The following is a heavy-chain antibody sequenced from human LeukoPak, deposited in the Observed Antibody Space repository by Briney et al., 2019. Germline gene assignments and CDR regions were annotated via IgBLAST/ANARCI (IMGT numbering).Heavy chain of an antibody. CDR1: GGTFSSYA. D-gene: IGHD5-24*01. J-gene: IGHJ4*02. V-gene: IGHV1-69*01. CDR3: ARDGYNKYYFDY. CDR2: IIPIFGTA. Sequence: ASVKVSCKASGGTFSSYAISWVRQAHGQGLEWMGGIIPIFGTANYAQKFQGRVTITADESTSTAYMELSSLRSEDTAVYYCARDGYNKYYFDYWGQGTLVTVSS.